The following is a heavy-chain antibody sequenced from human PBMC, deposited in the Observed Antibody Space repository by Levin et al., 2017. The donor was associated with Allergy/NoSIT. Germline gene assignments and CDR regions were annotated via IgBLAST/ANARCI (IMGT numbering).Heavy chain of an antibody. Sequence: PSQTLSLTCAASGFTFSSSSMNWVRQAPGKGLEWVSYISSSSSTIYYADSVKGRFTISRDNAKNSLYLQMNSLRAEDTAVYYCAVGDSGSYPFGYWGQGTLVTVSS. CDR2: ISSSSSTI. D-gene: IGHD1-26*01. J-gene: IGHJ4*02. V-gene: IGHV3-48*01. CDR3: AVGDSGSYPFGY. CDR1: GFTFSSSS.